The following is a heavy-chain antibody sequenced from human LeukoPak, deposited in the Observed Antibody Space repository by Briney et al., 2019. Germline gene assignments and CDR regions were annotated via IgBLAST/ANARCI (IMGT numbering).Heavy chain of an antibody. CDR1: GFTSGDYA. D-gene: IGHD3-3*01. CDR3: TREGSDPDDFWSGYWFDY. V-gene: IGHV3-49*04. J-gene: IGHJ4*02. Sequence: PGGSLRLSCTASGFTSGDYAMSWVRQAPGKGLEWVGFIRSKAYGGTTEYAASVKGRFTISRDDSKSIAYLQMNSLKTGDTAVYYCTREGSDPDDFWSGYWFDYWGQGTLVTVSS. CDR2: IRSKAYGGTT.